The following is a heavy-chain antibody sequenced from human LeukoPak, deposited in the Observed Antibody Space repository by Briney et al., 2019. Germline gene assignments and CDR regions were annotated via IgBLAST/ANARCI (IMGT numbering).Heavy chain of an antibody. CDR3: ARIAVAGPYDAFDV. Sequence: PSQTLSLTCAVSGGSVSSGGYSWSWIRQPPGKGLEWIGYFYHSGSTNYNPSLKSRVTISVDTSKNQFSLKLSSVTAADTAVYYCARIAVAGPYDAFDVWGQGTMVTVSS. J-gene: IGHJ3*01. CDR2: FYHSGST. V-gene: IGHV4-30-2*02. D-gene: IGHD6-19*01. CDR1: GGSVSSGGYS.